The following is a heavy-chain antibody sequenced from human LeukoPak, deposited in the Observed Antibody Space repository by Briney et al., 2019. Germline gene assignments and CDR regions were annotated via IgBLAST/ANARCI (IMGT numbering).Heavy chain of an antibody. D-gene: IGHD2-15*01. CDR1: GFTFSTYW. CDR3: AREGVHCSGRSCLKAY. J-gene: IGHJ4*02. Sequence: GGSLRLSCAASGFTFSTYWMSCVRQAPGKGLEWVANIKKDGSEKYYMDSVKGRFTISRDKAENSLDLQMNSLRAEDTAVYYCAREGVHCSGRSCLKAYWGQGTQVTVSS. CDR2: IKKDGSEK. V-gene: IGHV3-7*03.